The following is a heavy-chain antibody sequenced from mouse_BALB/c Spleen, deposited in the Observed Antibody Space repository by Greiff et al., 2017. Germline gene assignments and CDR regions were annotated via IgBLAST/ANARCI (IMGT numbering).Heavy chain of an antibody. CDR1: GYTFTSYW. CDR2: INPSTGYT. CDR3: ASNLLLRPMDY. Sequence: VQLQQSGAELAKPGASVKMSCKASGYTFTSYWMHWVKQRPGQGLEWIGYINPSTGYTEYNQKFKDKATLTADKSSSTAYMQLSSLTSEDSAVYYCASNLLLRPMDYWGQGTSVTVSS. D-gene: IGHD1-1*01. J-gene: IGHJ4*01. V-gene: IGHV1-7*01.